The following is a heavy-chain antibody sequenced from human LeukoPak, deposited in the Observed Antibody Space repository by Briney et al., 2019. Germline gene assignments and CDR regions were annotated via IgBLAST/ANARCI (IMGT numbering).Heavy chain of an antibody. J-gene: IGHJ6*03. Sequence: SETLSLTCTVSGGSFSSYYWSWIRQPAGKGLEWIGRVYTSGSTNYNPSLKSRVTMSIDTSKNQFSLEVSSVTAADTAVYYCARAPGYCSTTSCEYYYYMDVWGKGTTVTVSS. CDR3: ARAPGYCSTTSCEYYYYMDV. D-gene: IGHD2-2*01. CDR2: VYTSGST. V-gene: IGHV4-4*07. CDR1: GGSFSSYY.